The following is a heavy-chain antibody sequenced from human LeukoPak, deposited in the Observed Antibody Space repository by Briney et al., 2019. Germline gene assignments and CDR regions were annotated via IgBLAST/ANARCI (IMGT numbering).Heavy chain of an antibody. Sequence: SETLSLTCTVSGGSISSSSYYWGWIRQPPGKGLEWIGSIYYSGSTYYNPSLKSRVTISVDTSKNQFSLKLSSVTAADTAVYYCARVPTYYYDSSGLRGDYWGQGTLVTVSS. D-gene: IGHD3-22*01. CDR3: ARVPTYYYDSSGLRGDY. J-gene: IGHJ4*02. CDR1: GGSISSSSYY. CDR2: IYYSGST. V-gene: IGHV4-39*07.